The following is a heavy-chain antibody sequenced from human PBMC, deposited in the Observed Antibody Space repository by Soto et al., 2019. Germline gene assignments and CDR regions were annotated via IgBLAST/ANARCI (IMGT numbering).Heavy chain of an antibody. V-gene: IGHV3-48*01. CDR2: ISSSSSTI. CDR3: ARETYVGPYYYYMDV. CDR1: GFTFSSYS. D-gene: IGHD1-26*01. J-gene: IGHJ6*03. Sequence: GGSLRLSCAASGFTFSSYSMNWVRQAPGKGLEWVSYISSSSSTIYYADSVKGRFTISRDNVKNSMYLQMNSLRAEDTAVYYCARETYVGPYYYYMDVWGKGTTVTVSS.